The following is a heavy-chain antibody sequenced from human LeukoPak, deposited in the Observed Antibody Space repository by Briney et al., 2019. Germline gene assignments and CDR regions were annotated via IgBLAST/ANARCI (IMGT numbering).Heavy chain of an antibody. D-gene: IGHD6-13*01. Sequence: PGESLKISCKGSGYTFTSYWIELVRQTPGKGPERMGIIYPGDSDTRYSPSFKGQVTISADKSISTAYLQRSSLKASNTAMYYFQRRNIGYTGSWYSGGSDYGGQGTLVTVSS. J-gene: IGHJ4*02. V-gene: IGHV5-51*01. CDR2: IYPGDSDT. CDR1: GYTFTSYW. CDR3: QRRNIGYTGSWYSGGSDY.